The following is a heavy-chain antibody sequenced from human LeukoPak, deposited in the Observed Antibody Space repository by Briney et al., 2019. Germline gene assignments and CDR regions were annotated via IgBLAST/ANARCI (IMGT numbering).Heavy chain of an antibody. Sequence: SETLSLTCTVSGYSISNGYYWGWIRQPPGKGLEWVGSISHRGSTYYNPSLRSRITISLDRSKQKFSLKLTSVTAADTAVYYCAGSSNWRSEGSFDYRGQGTLVTVSS. CDR3: AGSSNWRSEGSFDY. CDR2: ISHRGST. CDR1: GYSISNGYY. D-gene: IGHD1-20*01. V-gene: IGHV4-38-2*02. J-gene: IGHJ4*02.